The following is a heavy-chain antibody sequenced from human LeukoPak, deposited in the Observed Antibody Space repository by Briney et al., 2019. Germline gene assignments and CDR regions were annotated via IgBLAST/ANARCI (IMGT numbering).Heavy chain of an antibody. D-gene: IGHD3-22*01. J-gene: IGHJ4*02. CDR2: IWYDGSNI. CDR1: GCTFSSYC. Sequence: GGSLRLSCAASGCTFSSYCRRWVRQAPGKGLEWLAVIWYDGSNIYYADPVKGRFAISRDNSKNTLYLQINSLRAEDTAVYYCARARNDYDSSSFSALDYWGQGTLVTVSS. CDR3: ARARNDYDSSSFSALDY. V-gene: IGHV3-33*01.